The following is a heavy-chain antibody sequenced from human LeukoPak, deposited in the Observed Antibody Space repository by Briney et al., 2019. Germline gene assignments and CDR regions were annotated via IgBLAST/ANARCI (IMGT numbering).Heavy chain of an antibody. Sequence: GGSLRLSCVTSGFIFSSYGIHWVRQAPGKGLEWVAWHFASNKYYAESVRGRFTMSRDNSKSTLYLQMDSLRVEDTAVYYCARDCYDSSGYYFDYYYYGMDVWGQGTTVTVSS. CDR1: GFIFSSYG. D-gene: IGHD3-22*01. V-gene: IGHV3-33*01. CDR2: HFASNK. J-gene: IGHJ6*02. CDR3: ARDCYDSSGYYFDYYYYGMDV.